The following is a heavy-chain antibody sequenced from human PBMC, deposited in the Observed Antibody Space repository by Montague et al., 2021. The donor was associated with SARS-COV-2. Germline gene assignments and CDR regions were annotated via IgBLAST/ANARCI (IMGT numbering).Heavy chain of an antibody. V-gene: IGHV3-48*03. CDR1: GFTFSGYE. CDR3: ARQASGSYWYYFDY. D-gene: IGHD3-10*01. CDR2: ISSSDSTI. Sequence: SLRLSCAASGFTFSGYEMNWVRQAPGKGLEWVSYISSSDSTIYYADSVKGRFSISRDNAKNSLYLQMNSLRAEDTAVYYCARQASGSYWYYFDYWGQGTLVTVSS. J-gene: IGHJ4*02.